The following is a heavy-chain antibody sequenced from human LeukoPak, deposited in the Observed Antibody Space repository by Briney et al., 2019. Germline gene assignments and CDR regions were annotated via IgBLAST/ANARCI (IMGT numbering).Heavy chain of an antibody. V-gene: IGHV4-59*01. Sequence: PSETLSLTCTVSGGSISSYYWSWIRQPPGKGLEWIGYIYYSGSTNYNPSLKSRVPISVDTSKNQFSLKLSSVTAADTAVYYCASVPESGYCSSTSCYEGSEYFQHWGQGTLVTVSS. CDR3: ASVPESGYCSSTSCYEGSEYFQH. D-gene: IGHD2-2*01. J-gene: IGHJ1*01. CDR1: GGSISSYY. CDR2: IYYSGST.